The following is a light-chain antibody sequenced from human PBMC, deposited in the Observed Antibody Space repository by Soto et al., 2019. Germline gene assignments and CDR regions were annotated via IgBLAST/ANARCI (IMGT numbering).Light chain of an antibody. CDR1: QNVSSN. Sequence: EIVLTQSPGTLSLSPGERATLSCRASQNVSSNLLVWYQQHPGQAPRLLIYDASNRATGIPARFSGSGSGTDFTLTISSLEPEDFAVYYCQQRSNWRITFGQGTRLEIK. V-gene: IGKV3-11*01. CDR2: DAS. CDR3: QQRSNWRIT. J-gene: IGKJ5*01.